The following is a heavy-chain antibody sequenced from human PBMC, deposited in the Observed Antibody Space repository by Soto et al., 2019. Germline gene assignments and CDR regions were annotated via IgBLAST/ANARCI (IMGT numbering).Heavy chain of an antibody. CDR2: TYYRTRWYY. Sequence: SQTLSLTCVISGDSVSSNSAAWNWIRQSPSRGLEWLGRTYYRTRWYYDYAVSVRSRITVNPDTSKNQFSLQLTSVTPEDTAVYYCAGTTSHYWYYMDVWGKGTTITVSS. D-gene: IGHD1-7*01. V-gene: IGHV6-1*01. J-gene: IGHJ6*03. CDR1: GDSVSSNSAA. CDR3: AGTTSHYWYYMDV.